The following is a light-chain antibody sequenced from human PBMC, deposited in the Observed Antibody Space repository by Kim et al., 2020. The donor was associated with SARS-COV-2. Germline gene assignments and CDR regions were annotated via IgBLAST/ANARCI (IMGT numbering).Light chain of an antibody. CDR3: QHYHYYST. V-gene: IGKV1-5*01. CDR2: DAS. Sequence: SAFGGDRVTITCRASQSISRWLAWYQQKPGEAPKLLIYDASNLESGVPSRFSGSGSGTEFTLTISSLQPDDFATNYCQHYHYYSTFGQGTKVDIK. CDR1: QSISRW. J-gene: IGKJ1*01.